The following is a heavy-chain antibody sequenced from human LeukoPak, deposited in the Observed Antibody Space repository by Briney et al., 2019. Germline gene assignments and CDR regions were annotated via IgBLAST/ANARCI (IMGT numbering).Heavy chain of an antibody. CDR1: GYTLTELS. V-gene: IGHV1-24*01. CDR3: ARVSGSGTLGWFDP. J-gene: IGHJ5*02. CDR2: FDPEDGET. D-gene: IGHD3-10*01. Sequence: ASVKVSCKVSGYTLTELSMHWVRQAPGKGLEWMGGFDPEDGETIYAQKFQGRVTMTRDTSTSTVYMELSSLRSEDTAVYYCARVSGSGTLGWFDPWGQGTLVTVSS.